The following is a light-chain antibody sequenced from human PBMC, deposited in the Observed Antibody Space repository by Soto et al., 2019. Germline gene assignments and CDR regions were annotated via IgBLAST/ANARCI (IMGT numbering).Light chain of an antibody. CDR3: SSYTSSSTFYV. CDR1: SSDVGGYNY. CDR2: DVS. J-gene: IGLJ1*01. V-gene: IGLV2-14*03. Sequence: QSVLTQPASVSGSPGQSITISCTGTSSDVGGYNYVSWYQQHPGKAPKLMIYDVSNRPSGVSIRFSGSKSGNTASLTISGLQAEDEADYYCSSYTSSSTFYVFGTGTKLTVL.